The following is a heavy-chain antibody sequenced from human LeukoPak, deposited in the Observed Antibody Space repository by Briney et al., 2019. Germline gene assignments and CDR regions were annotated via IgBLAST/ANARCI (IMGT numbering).Heavy chain of an antibody. CDR2: ISSSSSTI. D-gene: IGHD4-17*01. J-gene: IGHJ4*02. Sequence: GGSLRLSCAASGFTFSSYSMNWVRQAPGKGLEWVSYISSSSSTIYYADSVKGRFTISRDNAKNSLYLQMNSLRAEDTAVYYCAKGRDTVTTVYDCWGQGTLVTVSS. CDR3: AKGRDTVTTVYDC. CDR1: GFTFSSYS. V-gene: IGHV3-48*01.